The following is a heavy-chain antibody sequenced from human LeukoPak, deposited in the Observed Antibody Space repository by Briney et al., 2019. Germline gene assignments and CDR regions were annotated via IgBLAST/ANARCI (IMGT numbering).Heavy chain of an antibody. CDR3: AKVSVVPAATRWFDP. J-gene: IGHJ5*02. Sequence: GGSLRLSCAAYGFTFSSYAMSWVRQAPGKGLEWVSAISGSGGSTYYADSVKGRFTISRDNSKNTLYLQMNSLRAEDTAVYYCAKVSVVPAATRWFDPWGQGTLVTVSS. CDR2: ISGSGGST. CDR1: GFTFSSYA. D-gene: IGHD2-2*01. V-gene: IGHV3-23*01.